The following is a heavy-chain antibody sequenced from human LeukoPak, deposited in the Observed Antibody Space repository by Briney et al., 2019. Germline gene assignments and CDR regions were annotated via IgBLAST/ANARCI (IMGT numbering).Heavy chain of an antibody. CDR1: GFTFSSYW. CDR3: ARDRGWLRFEFDY. Sequence: PGGSLRLSCAASGFTFSSYWMHWVRQAPGKGLEWVSYISSSSSTIYYADSVKGRFTISRDNAKNSLYLQVNSLRDEDAAVYHCARDRGWLRFEFDYWGQGTLVTVSS. D-gene: IGHD5-12*01. V-gene: IGHV3-48*02. J-gene: IGHJ4*02. CDR2: ISSSSSTI.